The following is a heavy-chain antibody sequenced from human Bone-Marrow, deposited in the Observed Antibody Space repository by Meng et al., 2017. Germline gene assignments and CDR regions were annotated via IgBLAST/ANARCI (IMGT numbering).Heavy chain of an antibody. D-gene: IGHD2-15*01. CDR3: AREGYSAPSYYYYGMDV. CDR1: GFTFDDYT. V-gene: IGHV3-43*01. J-gene: IGHJ6*02. Sequence: LSLTCAASGFTFDDYTMHWVRQAPGKGLEWVSLISWDGGSTYYADSVKGRFTISRDNAKNSLYLQMNSLRAEDTAVYYCAREGYSAPSYYYYGMDVWGQGTTVTVSS. CDR2: ISWDGGST.